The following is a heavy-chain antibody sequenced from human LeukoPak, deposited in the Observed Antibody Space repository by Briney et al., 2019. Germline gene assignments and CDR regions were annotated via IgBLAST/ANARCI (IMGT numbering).Heavy chain of an antibody. J-gene: IGHJ5*02. V-gene: IGHV1-2*02. Sequence: GASVKVSCKASGYTFTGYYMHWLRQAPGQGLEWMGWINPNSGGTNYAQKFQGRVTMTRDTSISTAYMELSRLRSDDTAVYYCASLGGVVVPAAPTDWFDPWGQGTLVTVSS. D-gene: IGHD2-2*01. CDR2: INPNSGGT. CDR1: GYTFTGYY. CDR3: ASLGGVVVPAAPTDWFDP.